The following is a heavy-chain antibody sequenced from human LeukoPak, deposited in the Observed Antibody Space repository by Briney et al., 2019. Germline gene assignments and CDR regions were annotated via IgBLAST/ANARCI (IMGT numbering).Heavy chain of an antibody. Sequence: PSETLSLTCAFSSGSFSGYYWSWIRQPPGKGLEWIGEINHSGSTNYNPSLKSRVTISVDTSKNQFSLKLSSVTAADTAVYYCARGYYGSGSHCCHMDVWGKGTTITVS. J-gene: IGHJ6*03. V-gene: IGHV4-34*01. D-gene: IGHD3-10*01. CDR2: INHSGST. CDR3: ARGYYGSGSHCCHMDV. CDR1: SGSFSGYY.